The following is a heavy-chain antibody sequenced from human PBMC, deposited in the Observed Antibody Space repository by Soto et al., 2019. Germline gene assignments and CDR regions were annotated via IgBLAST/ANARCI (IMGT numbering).Heavy chain of an antibody. CDR2: IIPIFGTA. J-gene: IGHJ6*02. V-gene: IGHV1-69*06. D-gene: IGHD2-21*01. CDR3: ARDQEVKQYYYFYGMDV. Sequence: QVQLVQSGAEVKKPGSSVKVSCKASGGTFSSYAISWVRQAPGQGLEWMGGIIPIFGTANYAQKFQGRVGSTADKSTRTAYMERSSLRSGDRAVYYCARDQEVKQYYYFYGMDVWGQGTTGTVSS. CDR1: GGTFSSYA.